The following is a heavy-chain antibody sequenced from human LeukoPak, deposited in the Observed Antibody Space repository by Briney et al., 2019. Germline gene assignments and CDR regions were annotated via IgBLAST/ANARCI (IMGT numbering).Heavy chain of an antibody. CDR2: IYYSGST. CDR3: GSLPWPDRGVILDY. CDR1: GGSISRGDYY. Sequence: SETLSLTCTVSGGSISRGDYYWSWIRQPPGKGLECMVYIYYSGSTYYNPSLKSPVTISVDTSKKQFSLKMSSATDADTDVYYCGSLPWPDRGVILDYWGQGTLVTVSS. V-gene: IGHV4-30-4*01. D-gene: IGHD3-10*01. J-gene: IGHJ4*02.